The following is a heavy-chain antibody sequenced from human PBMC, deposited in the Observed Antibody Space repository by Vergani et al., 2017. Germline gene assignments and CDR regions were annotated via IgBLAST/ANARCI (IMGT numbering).Heavy chain of an antibody. D-gene: IGHD4-11*01. V-gene: IGHV4-34*01. CDR2: IDHTGRP. J-gene: IGHJ6*03. CDR3: ARVNTETNGHLDDYYYMDV. CDR1: GGSFTSYH. Sequence: QVQLQQWGGGLLKPSETLSLTCVVNGGSFTSYHWTWIRQSPGEGLEWVGDIDHTGRPDYNPSLKGRLTMSVDKSRNQFSLTLNSVTATDTAIYFCARVNTETNGHLDDYYYMDVWGQGTAVTVS.